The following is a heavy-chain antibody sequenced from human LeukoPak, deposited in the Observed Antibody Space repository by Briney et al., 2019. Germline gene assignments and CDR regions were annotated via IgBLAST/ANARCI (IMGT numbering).Heavy chain of an antibody. Sequence: SETLSLTCTVSGGSIRSSSYYWGWIRQPPGKGLEWIGSIYYSGGTYYNPSLKSRVTISVDTSKNQFSLKLSSVTAADTAVYYCARVDSGGYHSDYWGQGTLVTVSS. CDR2: IYYSGGT. D-gene: IGHD3-22*01. J-gene: IGHJ4*02. V-gene: IGHV4-39*07. CDR1: GGSIRSSSYY. CDR3: ARVDSGGYHSDY.